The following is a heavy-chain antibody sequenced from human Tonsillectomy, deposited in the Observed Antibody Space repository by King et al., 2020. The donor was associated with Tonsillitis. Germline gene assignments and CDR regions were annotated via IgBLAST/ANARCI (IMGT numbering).Heavy chain of an antibody. Sequence: VQLVESGGGLVQPGGSLRLSCAASGSTFSRHWMHWVRQAPGKGLIWVSRINGDGNSTSYADSVKGRFTISRDNAKNTLYLQMNSLRAEATAMYYCASGLIPGILDPWGQGTLVTVSS. CDR2: INGDGNST. J-gene: IGHJ5*02. D-gene: IGHD6-13*01. CDR3: ASGLIPGILDP. V-gene: IGHV3-74*01. CDR1: GSTFSRHW.